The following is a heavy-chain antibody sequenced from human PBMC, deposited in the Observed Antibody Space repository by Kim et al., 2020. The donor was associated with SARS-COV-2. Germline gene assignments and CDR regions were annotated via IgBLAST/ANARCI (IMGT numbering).Heavy chain of an antibody. CDR3: AKDRCGGFCAGD. D-gene: IGHD2-8*02. Sequence: GGSLRLSCAASGFTFDYFGMTWVRQAPGKGLEWVSSITKDSSQVFYADSVKGRFTISRDNSKNTLHLQMYSLRAEDMAVYYCAKDRCGGFCAGDWGQGTLVTVSS. V-gene: IGHV3-23*01. J-gene: IGHJ4*02. CDR1: GFTFDYFG. CDR2: ITKDSSQV.